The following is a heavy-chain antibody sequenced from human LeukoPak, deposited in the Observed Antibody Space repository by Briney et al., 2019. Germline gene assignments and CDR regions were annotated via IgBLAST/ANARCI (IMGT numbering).Heavy chain of an antibody. Sequence: PGGSLRLSCAASGFSFSSYVMSWVGQAPGKGLEWVSAVRASGDNTYYADSVKGRFTIARDNSQDTLSLKTNRLIVEDTAIYYRPWLAYWGQGTQVTVPS. CDR3: PWLAY. CDR1: GFSFSSYV. V-gene: IGHV3-23*01. J-gene: IGHJ5*01. CDR2: VRASGDNT.